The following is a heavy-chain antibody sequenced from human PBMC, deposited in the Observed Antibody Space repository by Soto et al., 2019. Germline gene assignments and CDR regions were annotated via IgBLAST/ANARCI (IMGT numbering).Heavy chain of an antibody. V-gene: IGHV4-38-2*01. D-gene: IGHD4-4*01. CDR3: ATIYSTTTKTVGVY. Sequence: SETLSLTCFVSNFSITGGFHWVCIRQSPGKGLEWIATIYHSGSTYYNPSLKSRLTISVDTSKNQFSLRLTSVTAADTAVYYCATIYSTTTKTVGVYWGRGKMVTFSS. CDR1: NFSITGGFH. CDR2: IYHSGST. J-gene: IGHJ4*02.